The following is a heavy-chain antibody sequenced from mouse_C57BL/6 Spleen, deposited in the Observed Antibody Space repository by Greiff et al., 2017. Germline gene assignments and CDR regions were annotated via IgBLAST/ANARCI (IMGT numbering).Heavy chain of an antibody. CDR3: TAPIYYDYDVYYAMDY. J-gene: IGHJ4*01. Sequence: VQGVESGAELVRPGASVTLSCKASGYTFTDYEMHWVKQTPVHGLEWIGAIDPETGGTAYNQKFKGKAILTADKSSSTAYMELRSLTSEDSAVYYCTAPIYYDYDVYYAMDYWGQGTSVTVSS. D-gene: IGHD2-4*01. CDR1: GYTFTDYE. CDR2: IDPETGGT. V-gene: IGHV1-15*01.